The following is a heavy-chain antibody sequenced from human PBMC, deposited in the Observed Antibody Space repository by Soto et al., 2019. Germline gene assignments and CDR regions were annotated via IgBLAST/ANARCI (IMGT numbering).Heavy chain of an antibody. CDR3: ARGERYSYGFYYYYMDV. Sequence: ASVKVSCKASGYTFTSYGISWVRQAPGQGPEWMGRISTYNGNTNYVQRLQGRVTMTTDTSTNTAYMELRSLRSEDTAVYYCARGERYSYGFYYYYMDVWGKGTTVTVSS. CDR2: ISTYNGNT. CDR1: GYTFTSYG. D-gene: IGHD5-18*01. J-gene: IGHJ6*03. V-gene: IGHV1-18*01.